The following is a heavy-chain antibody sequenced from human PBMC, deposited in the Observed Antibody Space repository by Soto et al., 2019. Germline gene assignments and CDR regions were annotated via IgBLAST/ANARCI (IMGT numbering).Heavy chain of an antibody. J-gene: IGHJ3*02. CDR1: AGAFSHYY. V-gene: IGHV4-34*01. CDR3: ARGGSSDWQVALDI. D-gene: IGHD6-19*01. CDR2: IKHGGSS. Sequence: QVQQQPGGAGLLKPSETLSLTCTVYAGAFSHYYWNWIRQSPGKGLEWIGKIKHGGSSSYNPSLRSRFSISVDMSKNQLSLTLSSVPAADTAVYYCARGGSSDWQVALDIWGQGTMVPVSS.